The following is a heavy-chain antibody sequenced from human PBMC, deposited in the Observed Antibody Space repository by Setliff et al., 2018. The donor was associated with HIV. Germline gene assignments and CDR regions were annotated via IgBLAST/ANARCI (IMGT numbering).Heavy chain of an antibody. CDR2: VSYSGST. CDR3: ARRLGATVFYYFDY. CDR1: GGSISSHL. Sequence: PSETLSLTCTVSGGSISSHLWSWIRQPPGKGLEWIGTVSYSGSTNYNPSLKSRVTISVDTSENQFSLKLSSVTAADTAVYYCARRLGATVFYYFDYWGQGTLVTVS. V-gene: IGHV4-59*11. D-gene: IGHD3-16*01. J-gene: IGHJ4*02.